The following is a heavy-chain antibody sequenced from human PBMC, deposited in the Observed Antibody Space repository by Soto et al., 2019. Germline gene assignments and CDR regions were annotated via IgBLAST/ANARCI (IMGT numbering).Heavy chain of an antibody. CDR1: GFTFRSLA. CDR2: VSANGERP. CDR3: AKARCITTNCLWGDY. Sequence: GGSLRLSCVGSGFTFRSLAVSWVRQAPGKGLEWVSGVSANGERPYYADSVQGRFSISRDNAKNTLYLQMNSLRGEDTAMYYCAKARCITTNCLWGDYWGQGTLVTVSS. V-gene: IGHV3-23*01. J-gene: IGHJ4*02. D-gene: IGHD3-10*01.